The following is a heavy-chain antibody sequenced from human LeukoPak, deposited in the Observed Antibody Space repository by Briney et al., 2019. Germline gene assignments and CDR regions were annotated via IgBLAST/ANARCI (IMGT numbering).Heavy chain of an antibody. CDR2: IYYSGSS. CDR1: GGSISSSSYY. J-gene: IGHJ5*02. V-gene: IGHV4-39*01. D-gene: IGHD1-14*01. CDR3: ASPPNVGGVTGPFDP. Sequence: PSETLSLTCTVSGGSISSSSYYWGWLRQPPGKGLEWIVSIYYSGSSYYNPSLSSRITISVDTTKKQFSLMLSPITAATPALYFCASPPNVGGVTGPFDPWGQGTLVTVSS.